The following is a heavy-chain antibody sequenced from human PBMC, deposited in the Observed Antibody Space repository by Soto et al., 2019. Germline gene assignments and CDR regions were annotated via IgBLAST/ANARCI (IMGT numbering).Heavy chain of an antibody. CDR2: IKEDESER. CDR1: GFTFNTYW. CDR3: AKSISATGYDQ. Sequence: GGSLRLSCAASGFTFNTYWMNWVRQAPGKGLEWVANIKEDESERYYVDSVKGRFTISRDNAKNSLFLQMSSLRAEDTAVYYCAKSISATGYDQWGQGTLVTVSS. J-gene: IGHJ5*02. D-gene: IGHD6-13*01. V-gene: IGHV3-7*03.